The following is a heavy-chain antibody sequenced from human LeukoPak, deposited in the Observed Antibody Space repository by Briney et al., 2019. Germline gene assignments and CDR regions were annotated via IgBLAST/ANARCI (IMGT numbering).Heavy chain of an antibody. V-gene: IGHV3-30-3*01. CDR1: GFTFSNYA. D-gene: IGHD5-18*01. J-gene: IGHJ4*02. CDR2: ISYDGSNK. CDR3: AKDRYSYAFEYFDS. Sequence: PGRSLRLSCAASGFTFSNYAMHWVRQAPGKGLEWVAVISYDGSNKYYADSVKGRFTISRDNSKNTLYLQMNSLRAEDTAVYYCAKDRYSYAFEYFDSWGQGTLVTVSS.